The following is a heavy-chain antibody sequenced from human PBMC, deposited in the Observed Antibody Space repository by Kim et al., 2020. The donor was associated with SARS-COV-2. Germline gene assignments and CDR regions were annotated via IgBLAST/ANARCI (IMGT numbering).Heavy chain of an antibody. Sequence: SETLSLTCAVYGGSFSGYYWSWIRQPPGKGLEWIGEINHSGSTNYNPSLKSRVTISVDTSKNQFSLKLSSVTAADTAVYYCARGRARGGSYIGVADYWGQGTLVTVSS. CDR1: GGSFSGYY. D-gene: IGHD1-26*01. J-gene: IGHJ4*02. V-gene: IGHV4-34*01. CDR3: ARGRARGGSYIGVADY. CDR2: INHSGST.